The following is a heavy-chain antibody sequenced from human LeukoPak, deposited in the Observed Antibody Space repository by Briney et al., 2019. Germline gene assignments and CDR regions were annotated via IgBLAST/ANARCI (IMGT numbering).Heavy chain of an antibody. Sequence: GGSLRLSCAVSGFTFNNYWMRWVRQAPGKGLMWVSRINLDGSSTAYADSVKGRFTVSRDNAKNTLFLQMNSLRADDTAVYYCARGMRDYWGQGTLVTVSS. CDR1: GFTFNNYW. CDR3: ARGMRDY. CDR2: INLDGSST. V-gene: IGHV3-74*01. J-gene: IGHJ4*02.